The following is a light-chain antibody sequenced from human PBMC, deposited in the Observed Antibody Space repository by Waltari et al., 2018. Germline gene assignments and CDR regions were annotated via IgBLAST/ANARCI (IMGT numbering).Light chain of an antibody. J-gene: IGLJ3*02. CDR1: RSDVGGYSL. CDR3: CSYVRNVTWV. CDR2: EDN. Sequence: QSALTQPASVSGSPGQSITISCIGTRSDVGGYSLVSWYQQHPGKAPKLMIYEDNKRPAGVSNRLSGSKSGNTASLTISGLQAEDEADYYCCSYVRNVTWVFGGGTKLTVL. V-gene: IGLV2-23*01.